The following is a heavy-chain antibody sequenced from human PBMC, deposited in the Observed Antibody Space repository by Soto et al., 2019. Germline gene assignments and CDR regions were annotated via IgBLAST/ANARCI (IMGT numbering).Heavy chain of an antibody. CDR3: ARDLGWPAARFDP. CDR2: IWYDGSEK. Sequence: GGSLRLSCAACGVPFRNHGMHLVRLAPGKGLEWVAVIWYDGSEKYYADSVKGRFTISRDNSKNTLYLQMNSLRGEDTAVYYCARDLGWPAARFDPWGQGTLVTVSS. D-gene: IGHD2-2*01. V-gene: IGHV3-33*01. J-gene: IGHJ5*02. CDR1: GVPFRNHG.